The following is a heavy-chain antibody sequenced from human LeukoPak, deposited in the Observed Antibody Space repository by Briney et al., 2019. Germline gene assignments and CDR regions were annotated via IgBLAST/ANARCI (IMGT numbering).Heavy chain of an antibody. J-gene: IGHJ4*02. D-gene: IGHD2-15*01. CDR1: GFTFSSYS. CDR3: ARGTTDIVVVVAAVYFDY. CDR2: INHSGST. V-gene: IGHV4-34*01. Sequence: PGGSLRLSCAASGFTFSSYSMNWVRQAPGKGLEWIGEINHSGSTNYNPSLKSRVTISVDTSKNQFSLKLSSVTAADTAVYYCARGTTDIVVVVAAVYFDYWGQGTLVTVSS.